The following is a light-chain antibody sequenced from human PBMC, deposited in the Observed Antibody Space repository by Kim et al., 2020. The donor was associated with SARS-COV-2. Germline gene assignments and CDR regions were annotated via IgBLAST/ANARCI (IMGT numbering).Light chain of an antibody. CDR3: MQGLQRLYS. J-gene: IGKJ2*03. CDR1: QSLLHSDGKIS. V-gene: IGKV2D-29*01. CDR2: EVS. Sequence: LVMTQTPLSLSVTXGQPASISCKSSQSLLHSDGKISLYWYLQKPGQPPQLLIYEVSKRFSGVPERFSGSGSGTDFTLKISRVEAEDVGPYYCMQGLQRLYSFGQGTKLEI.